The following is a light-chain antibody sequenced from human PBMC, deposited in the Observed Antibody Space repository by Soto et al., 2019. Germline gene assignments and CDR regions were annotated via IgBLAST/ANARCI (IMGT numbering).Light chain of an antibody. CDR1: SSDVGGYNY. J-gene: IGLJ1*01. Sequence: QSVLTQPPSASGSPGQSVTISCTGTSSDVGGYNYVSWYQQHPGRAPKLMIYEVSKRHSGVPDRFSGSKSGNTASLTVSGLQAEDEADYYCSSYAGSNNLGVFGTGTKLTVL. CDR2: EVS. CDR3: SSYAGSNNLGV. V-gene: IGLV2-8*01.